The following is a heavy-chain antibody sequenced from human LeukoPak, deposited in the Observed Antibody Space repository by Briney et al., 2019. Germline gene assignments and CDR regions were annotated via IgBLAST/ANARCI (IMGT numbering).Heavy chain of an antibody. CDR3: ARRSSGWYFDY. J-gene: IGHJ4*02. Sequence: PSETLSLTCTVSGGSISSSSYYWGWIRQPPGKGLEWIGSIYYSGSTYYNPSLKSRVTISVDTSKNQFSLKLSSATAADTAVYYCARRSSGWYFDYWGQGTLVTVSS. CDR1: GGSISSSSYY. V-gene: IGHV4-39*01. CDR2: IYYSGST. D-gene: IGHD6-19*01.